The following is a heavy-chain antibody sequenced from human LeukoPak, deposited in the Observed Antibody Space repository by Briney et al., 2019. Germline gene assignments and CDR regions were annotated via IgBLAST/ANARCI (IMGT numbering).Heavy chain of an antibody. CDR2: INHSGST. D-gene: IGHD3-16*02. CDR1: GGSFSGYY. CDR3: ARRGFKVITFGGVIVNAAEGDFDY. V-gene: IGHV4-34*01. J-gene: IGHJ4*02. Sequence: SETLSLTCAVYGGSFSGYYWSWIRQPPGKGLEWIGEINHSGSTNYNPSLKSRVTISVDTSKNQFSLKLSSVTAADTAVYYCARRGFKVITFGGVIVNAAEGDFDYWGQGTLVTVSS.